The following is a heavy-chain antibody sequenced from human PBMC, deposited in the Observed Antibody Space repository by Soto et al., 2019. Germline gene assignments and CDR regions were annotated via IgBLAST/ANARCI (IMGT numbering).Heavy chain of an antibody. CDR3: ARHAIAAAAPLDY. J-gene: IGHJ4*02. D-gene: IGHD6-13*01. CDR2: IYYSGST. Sequence: QLQLQESGPGLVKPSETLSLTCTVSGGSISSSSYYWGWIRQPPGKGLEWIGSIYYSGSTYYNPSLKSRVTISVDTSKNQFSLKLSSVTAADTAVYYCARHAIAAAAPLDYWGQETLVTVSS. V-gene: IGHV4-39*01. CDR1: GGSISSSSYY.